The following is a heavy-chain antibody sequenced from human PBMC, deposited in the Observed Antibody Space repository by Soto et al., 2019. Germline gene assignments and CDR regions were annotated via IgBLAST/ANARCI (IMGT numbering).Heavy chain of an antibody. V-gene: IGHV1-69*13. D-gene: IGHD2-21*02. CDR1: GGTFSSYA. CDR2: IIPIFGTA. J-gene: IGHJ6*02. Sequence: SVKVSCKASGGTFSSYAISWVRQAPGQGLEWMGGIIPIFGTANYAQKFQGRVTITADESTSTAYMELSSRRSEDTAVYYCARAGDYCGGDCYDPYYYYGMDVWGQGTTVTVSS. CDR3: ARAGDYCGGDCYDPYYYYGMDV.